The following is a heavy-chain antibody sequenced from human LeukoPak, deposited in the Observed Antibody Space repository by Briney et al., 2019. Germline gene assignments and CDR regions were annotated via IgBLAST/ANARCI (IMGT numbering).Heavy chain of an antibody. CDR2: INLTGST. Sequence: SETLSLTCAVYGECFGDHYWTWIRQPPGKGLECIGEINLTGSTNYNPSLTSRVTISLDTSKNQFSLKLKSVTAADTAVYYCARGFYLYDTSGYSPSKYYLDVWGRGATVAVSS. J-gene: IGHJ6*03. D-gene: IGHD3-22*01. V-gene: IGHV4-34*01. CDR1: GECFGDHY. CDR3: ARGFYLYDTSGYSPSKYYLDV.